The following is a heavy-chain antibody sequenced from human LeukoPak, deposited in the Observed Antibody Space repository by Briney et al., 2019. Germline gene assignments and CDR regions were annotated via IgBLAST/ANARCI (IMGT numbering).Heavy chain of an antibody. D-gene: IGHD3-16*02. CDR3: ARGHMITFGGVIA. Sequence: HPGGSLRLSCAASGFNISDFWMTWVRQAPGKGLEWVSVIYSGGSTYYADSVKGRFTISRDNSKNTLYLQMNSLRAEDTAVYYCARGHMITFGGVIAWGQGTLVTVSS. J-gene: IGHJ4*02. CDR2: IYSGGST. CDR1: GFNISDFW. V-gene: IGHV3-53*01.